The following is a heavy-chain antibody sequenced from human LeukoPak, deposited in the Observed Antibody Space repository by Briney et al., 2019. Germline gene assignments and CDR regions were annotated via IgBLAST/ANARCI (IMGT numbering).Heavy chain of an antibody. V-gene: IGHV4-34*01. CDR1: GGSFSGYY. CDR2: INHSGST. CDR3: AGDILTGYYRGATYYMDV. D-gene: IGHD3-9*01. Sequence: SETLSLTCAVYGGSFSGYYWSWIRQPPGKGLEWIGEINHSGSTNYNPSLKSRVTISVDTSKNQFSLKLSSVTAADTAVYYCAGDILTGYYRGATYYMDVWGKGTTVTISS. J-gene: IGHJ6*03.